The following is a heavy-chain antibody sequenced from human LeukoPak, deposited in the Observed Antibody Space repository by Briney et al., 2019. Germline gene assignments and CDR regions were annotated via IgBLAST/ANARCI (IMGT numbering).Heavy chain of an antibody. CDR1: GGTFSSYA. CDR3: ARTIVVAQFHI. V-gene: IGHV1-18*01. J-gene: IGHJ3*02. CDR2: ISPYNGNT. D-gene: IGHD3-22*01. Sequence: GASVKVSCKASGGTFSSYAISWVRQAPGQGLGWMGWISPYNGNTNYAQKLQGRVTMTTDTSTSTAYMELRSLRSDDTGVYYCARTIVVAQFHIWGQGTMVTVSS.